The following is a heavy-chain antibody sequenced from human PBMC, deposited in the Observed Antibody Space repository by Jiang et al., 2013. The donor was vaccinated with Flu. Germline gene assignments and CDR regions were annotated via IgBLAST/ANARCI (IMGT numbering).Heavy chain of an antibody. CDR1: GYTFTSYY. D-gene: IGHD3-22*01. CDR3: ARSVNYYDSSGYCFDY. J-gene: IGHJ4*02. CDR2: INPSGGST. Sequence: SGAEVKKPGASVKVSCKASGYTFTSYYMHWVRQAPGQGLEWMGIINPSGGSTSYAQKFQGRVTMTRDTSTSTVYMELSSLRSEDTAVYYCARSVNYYDSSGYCFDYWGQGTLVTVSS. V-gene: IGHV1-46*01.